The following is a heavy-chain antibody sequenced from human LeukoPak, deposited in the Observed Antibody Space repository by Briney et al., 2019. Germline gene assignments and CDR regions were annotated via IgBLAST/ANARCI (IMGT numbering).Heavy chain of an antibody. CDR3: ARDLIAVRPNWSDP. J-gene: IGHJ5*02. D-gene: IGHD6-6*01. Sequence: ASVKVSCKASGYTFSTYGISWVRQAPGQGLEWMGWISAYNGNTNYAQKLQGRVTMTTDTSTSTAYLELRSLRSDDTAVYYCARDLIAVRPNWSDPWGQGTLVTVSS. CDR2: ISAYNGNT. V-gene: IGHV1-18*01. CDR1: GYTFSTYG.